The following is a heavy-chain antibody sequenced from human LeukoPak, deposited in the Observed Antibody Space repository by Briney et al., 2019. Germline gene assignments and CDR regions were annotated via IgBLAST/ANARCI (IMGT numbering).Heavy chain of an antibody. CDR3: AKRGVVIRVILVGFHKEAYYFDS. D-gene: IGHD3-10*01. J-gene: IGHJ4*02. CDR2: ISDRGGKT. CDR1: GITLSNYG. V-gene: IGHV3-23*01. Sequence: GGSLRLSCAISGITLSNYGMSWVRQAPGKGLEWVAGISDRGGKTNYADSVKGRFTISRENSKNTLYLQMNSLRAEDTAVYFCAKRGVVIRVILVGFHKEAYYFDSWGQGALVTVSS.